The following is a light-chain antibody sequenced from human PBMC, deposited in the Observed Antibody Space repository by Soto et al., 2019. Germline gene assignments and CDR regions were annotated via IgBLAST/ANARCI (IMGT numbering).Light chain of an antibody. CDR2: GNS. CDR3: QSYDSSLSV. Sequence: QAVVTQPPSVSGAPGQRVTISCTGSSPNIGAGYDVHWYQQLPGTAPKLLIYGNSNRPSGVPDRFSGSKSGTSASLAITGLQAEDEADYYCQSYDSSLSVFGGGTKLTVL. J-gene: IGLJ3*02. V-gene: IGLV1-40*01. CDR1: SPNIGAGYD.